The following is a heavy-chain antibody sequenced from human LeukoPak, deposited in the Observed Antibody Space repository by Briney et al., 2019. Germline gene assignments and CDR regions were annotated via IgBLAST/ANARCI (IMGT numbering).Heavy chain of an antibody. J-gene: IGHJ3*02. Sequence: GASVKVSCKASGGTFSSYASSWVRQAPGQGPEWMGRIIPILGIANYAQKFQGRVTITADKSTSTAYMELSSLRSEDTAVYYCAIRAHVVSTGAFDIWGHGTMVTVSS. CDR1: GGTFSSYA. D-gene: IGHD3-22*01. CDR2: IIPILGIA. V-gene: IGHV1-69*04. CDR3: AIRAHVVSTGAFDI.